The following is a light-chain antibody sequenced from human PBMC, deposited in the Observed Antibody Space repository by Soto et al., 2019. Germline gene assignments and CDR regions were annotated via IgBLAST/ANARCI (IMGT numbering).Light chain of an antibody. Sequence: EIVLTQSRGTLSLSPGPRPTLSCRARQSVRSSYLAWYQQKPGQAHRLLIYGAYSRATGIQDRFSGSGSGTDSTLTIRRLESEDFAVYYCKQYGSSPSTFGQGTKVDIK. CDR3: KQYGSSPST. V-gene: IGKV3-20*01. CDR2: GAY. CDR1: QSVRSSY. J-gene: IGKJ1*01.